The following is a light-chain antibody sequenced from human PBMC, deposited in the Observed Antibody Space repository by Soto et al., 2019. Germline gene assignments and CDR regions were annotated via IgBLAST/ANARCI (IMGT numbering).Light chain of an antibody. V-gene: IGKV3-20*01. J-gene: IGKJ1*01. CDR1: QSFSSSF. Sequence: EIVWAQSPGTLSLSPGESATLSCRASQSFSSSFLAWYQQKAGQVPRLLIYGASRRATGIPDRFSGSGSGTDFTLTISRLEPEDFAVYYYPQGVSSPWAFGQGT. CDR2: GAS. CDR3: PQGVSSPWA.